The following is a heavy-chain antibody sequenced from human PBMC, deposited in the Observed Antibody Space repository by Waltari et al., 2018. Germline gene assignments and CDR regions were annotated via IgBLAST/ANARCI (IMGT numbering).Heavy chain of an antibody. CDR2: ISSSSSYI. CDR1: GFTFSSYS. CDR3: AREIAHYYDSSGYSD. J-gene: IGHJ4*02. D-gene: IGHD3-22*01. V-gene: IGHV3-21*01. Sequence: EVQLVESGGGLVKPGGSLRLSCAASGFTFSSYSMNWVRQAPGKGLEWVSSISSSSSYIYYADSVKGRFTISRDNAKNSLYLQMNSLRAGDTAVYYCAREIAHYYDSSGYSDWGQGTLVTVSS.